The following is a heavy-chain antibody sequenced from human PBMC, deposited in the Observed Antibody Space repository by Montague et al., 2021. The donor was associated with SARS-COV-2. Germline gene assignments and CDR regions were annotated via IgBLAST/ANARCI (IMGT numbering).Heavy chain of an antibody. D-gene: IGHD3-3*01. CDR3: ARGWYYDFWSGYRPFDY. CDR2: IYSGGST. Sequence: SLRLSCAASGFTVSSNYMSWVRQAPGKGLEWVSVIYSGGSTYYAXSVKGRFTISRDNSKNTLYLQMNSLRAEDTAVYYCARGWYYDFWSGYRPFDYWGQGTLVTVSS. V-gene: IGHV3-66*01. CDR1: GFTVSSNY. J-gene: IGHJ4*02.